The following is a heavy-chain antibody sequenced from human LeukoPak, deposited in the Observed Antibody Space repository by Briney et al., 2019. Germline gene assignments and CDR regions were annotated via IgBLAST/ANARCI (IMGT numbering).Heavy chain of an antibody. Sequence: SETLSLTCTVSGYSISSGYYWGWIRQPPGKGLEWIGSIYHSGSTYYNPSLKSRVTISVDTSKNQFSLKLSSVTAADTAVYYCARGESRDGYNFYYYYMDVWGKGTTVTVSS. D-gene: IGHD5-24*01. V-gene: IGHV4-38-2*02. J-gene: IGHJ6*03. CDR1: GYSISSGYY. CDR3: ARGESRDGYNFYYYYMDV. CDR2: IYHSGST.